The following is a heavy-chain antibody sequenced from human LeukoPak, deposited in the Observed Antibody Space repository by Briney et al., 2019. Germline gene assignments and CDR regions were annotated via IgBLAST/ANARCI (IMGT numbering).Heavy chain of an antibody. Sequence: PAETLSLTCTVSGVSISTYSWSWIRQPPGKGLEWIGYISYSGSTSYNPSLRSRVTISVDTSKNQFSLKLSSVTAADTAVYYCATDGNFDLWGRGTLVTVSS. D-gene: IGHD1-26*01. CDR3: ATDGNFDL. CDR1: GVSISTYS. V-gene: IGHV4-59*01. CDR2: ISYSGST. J-gene: IGHJ2*01.